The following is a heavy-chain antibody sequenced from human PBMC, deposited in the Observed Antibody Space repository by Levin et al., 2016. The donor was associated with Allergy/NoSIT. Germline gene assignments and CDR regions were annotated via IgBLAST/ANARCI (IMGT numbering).Heavy chain of an antibody. J-gene: IGHJ5*02. CDR2: ISHSGST. CDR1: GGSISSDNS. CDR3: VRGVWLSGVVWFDP. V-gene: IGHV4-4*02. Sequence: SETLSLTCAVSGGSISSDNSWTWVRQSPENGLEWIGEISHSGSTNYNPSFKGRVTMSVDKSKNQFSLKVNSVTAADTAVYYCVRGVWLSGVVWFDPWGQGTLVTVSS. D-gene: IGHD3-3*01.